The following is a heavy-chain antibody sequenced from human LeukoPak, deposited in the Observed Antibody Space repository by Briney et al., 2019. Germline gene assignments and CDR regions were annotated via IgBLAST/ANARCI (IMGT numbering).Heavy chain of an antibody. J-gene: IGHJ5*02. CDR2: IYHDGST. CDR1: GYSISTGYY. D-gene: IGHD3-10*01. V-gene: IGHV4-38-2*02. Sequence: SETLSLTCTVSGYSISTGYYWGWIRQPPGTGLEWIGNIYHDGSTYYNPSLKSRVTISADTSKNQFSLKLSSVTAADTAVYYCARGGSYGSGTYLSTWGQGTLVTVSS. CDR3: ARGGSYGSGTYLST.